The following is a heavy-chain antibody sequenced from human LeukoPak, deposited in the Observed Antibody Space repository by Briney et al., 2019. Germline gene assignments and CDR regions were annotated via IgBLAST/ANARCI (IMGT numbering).Heavy chain of an antibody. J-gene: IGHJ4*02. CDR2: IYHSGST. V-gene: IGHV4-38-2*01. Sequence: SETLSLTCAVSGYSISSGYYWGWIRQPPGKGQEWIGSIYHSGSTYYNPSLKSRVTISVDTSKNQFSLKLSSVTAADTAVYYCARRDGIAELDYWGQGTLVTVSS. CDR1: GYSISSGYY. D-gene: IGHD5-24*01. CDR3: ARRDGIAELDY.